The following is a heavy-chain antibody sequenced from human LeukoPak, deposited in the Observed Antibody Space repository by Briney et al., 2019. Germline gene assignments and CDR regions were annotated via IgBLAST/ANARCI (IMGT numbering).Heavy chain of an antibody. Sequence: GGSLRLSCAASGFTFSSYWMHWVRQAPGKGLVWVSRINSDGSSTTYADSVKGRFTISRDNAKNTLYLQMNSLRAEDTAIYYCARQYSYDSSGYYPWDYWGQGALVTVSS. J-gene: IGHJ4*02. CDR1: GFTFSSYW. V-gene: IGHV3-74*01. D-gene: IGHD3-22*01. CDR2: INSDGSST. CDR3: ARQYSYDSSGYYPWDY.